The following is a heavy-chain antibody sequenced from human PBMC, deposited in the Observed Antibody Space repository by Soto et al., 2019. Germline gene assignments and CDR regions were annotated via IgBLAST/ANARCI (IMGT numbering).Heavy chain of an antibody. V-gene: IGHV4-30-4*01. CDR3: ARAWVVVPAATRRDAFDI. J-gene: IGHJ3*02. CDR2: IYYSGST. CDR1: GGSISSGDYY. Sequence: SETLSLTCTVSGGSISSGDYYWSWIRQPPGKGLEWIGYIYYSGSTYYNPSLKSRVTISVDTSKNQFSLKLSSVTAADTAVYYCARAWVVVPAATRRDAFDIWGQGTMVTVSS. D-gene: IGHD2-2*01.